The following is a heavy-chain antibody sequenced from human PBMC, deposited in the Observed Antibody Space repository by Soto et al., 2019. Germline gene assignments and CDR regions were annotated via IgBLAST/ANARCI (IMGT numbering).Heavy chain of an antibody. Sequence: GGSLRLSCAASGFTFSSYAMHWVRQAPGKGLEWVAVISYDGSNKYYADSVKGRFTISRDNSKNTLYLQMNSLRAEDTAVYYCARDLRFLEWLNPLDYWGQGTLVTVSS. D-gene: IGHD3-3*01. J-gene: IGHJ4*02. CDR3: ARDLRFLEWLNPLDY. CDR2: ISYDGSNK. CDR1: GFTFSSYA. V-gene: IGHV3-30-3*01.